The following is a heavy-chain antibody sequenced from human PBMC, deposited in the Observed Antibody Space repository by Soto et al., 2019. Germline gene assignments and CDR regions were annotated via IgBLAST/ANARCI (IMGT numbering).Heavy chain of an antibody. D-gene: IGHD4-17*01. J-gene: IGHJ4*02. V-gene: IGHV3-23*01. CDR2: ISGSGDST. CDR1: GFTFSNYA. CDR3: AKTIRPYCDYHSFDY. Sequence: EVQVLESGGGLVQPGGSLRLSCAASGFTFSNYAMSWVRLAPGKGLEWVSAISGSGDSTYYADSVKGRFTISRDNSKNTLYLQMNTLRAEATAVYYCAKTIRPYCDYHSFDYWGQGTLVIVSS.